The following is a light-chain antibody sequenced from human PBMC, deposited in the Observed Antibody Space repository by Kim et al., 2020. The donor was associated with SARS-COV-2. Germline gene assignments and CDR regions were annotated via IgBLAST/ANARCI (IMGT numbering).Light chain of an antibody. CDR3: SSYTGSDNYV. CDR1: SSDIGFYKH. Sequence: QSALTKPASASGSPGQSVTISCTGTSSDIGFYKHVSWYQQCPGKAPILMIYEVNKRPSGVSDRFSGSKSGNTASLTISGLQTEDEADYYCSSYTGSDNYVFGTGTKVTVL. V-gene: IGLV2-8*01. J-gene: IGLJ1*01. CDR2: EVN.